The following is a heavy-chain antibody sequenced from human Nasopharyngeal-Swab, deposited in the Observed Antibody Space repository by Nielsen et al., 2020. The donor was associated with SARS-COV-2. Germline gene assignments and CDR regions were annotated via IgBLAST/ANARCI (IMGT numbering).Heavy chain of an antibody. Sequence: GESLKISCAASGFTVSSNYMSWVRQAPGKGLEWVAFIWYDGSNKYYGDSVKGRFTISRDNSKNTLYLQMNSLRAEDTAVYYCAKGSSSWTYDHWGQGTLVRVSS. CDR3: AKGSSSWTYDH. CDR1: GFTVSSNY. CDR2: IWYDGSNK. D-gene: IGHD6-13*01. J-gene: IGHJ4*02. V-gene: IGHV3-30*02.